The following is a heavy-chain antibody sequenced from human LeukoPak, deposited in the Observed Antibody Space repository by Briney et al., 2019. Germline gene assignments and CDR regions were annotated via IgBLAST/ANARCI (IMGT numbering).Heavy chain of an antibody. CDR1: GDSISGYY. J-gene: IGHJ6*02. CDR3: ARGSPNYYYAMDV. CDR2: HYYSGST. D-gene: IGHD2-15*01. Sequence: SETLSLTCTVSGDSISGYYWSWIRQTPGKGLEWIGYHYYSGSTNYNPSLKSRVTISVDTSKNQFSLKLSSVTAADTALYYCARGSPNYYYAMDVWAKGPRSPSP. V-gene: IGHV4-59*01.